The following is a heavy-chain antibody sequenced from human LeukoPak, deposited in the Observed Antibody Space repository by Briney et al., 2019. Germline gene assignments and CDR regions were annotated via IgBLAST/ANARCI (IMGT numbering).Heavy chain of an antibody. V-gene: IGHV4-39*07. Sequence: PSETLSLTCTVSGGSISSSSCYWGWIRQPPGKGLEWIGSIYYSGSTYYNPSLKSRVTISVDTSKNQFSLKLSSVTAADTAVYYCAREGTYYDILTGYSRSGYFDYWGQGTLVTVSS. D-gene: IGHD3-9*01. CDR3: AREGTYYDILTGYSRSGYFDY. J-gene: IGHJ4*02. CDR2: IYYSGST. CDR1: GGSISSSSCY.